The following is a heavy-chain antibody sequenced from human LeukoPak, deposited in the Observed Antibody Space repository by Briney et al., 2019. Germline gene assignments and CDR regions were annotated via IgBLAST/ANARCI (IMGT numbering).Heavy chain of an antibody. CDR2: IYHSGST. CDR1: GGSISSGGYY. CDR3: ARNGRMAV. V-gene: IGHV4-30-2*01. D-gene: IGHD5-24*01. J-gene: IGHJ4*02. Sequence: PSQTLSLTCTVSGGSISSGGYYWSWIRQPPGKGLEWIGYIYHSGSTYYNPSLKSRVTISVDTAKNQFSLKLSSVTAVDTAVYYCARNGRMAVWGQGTLVTVSS.